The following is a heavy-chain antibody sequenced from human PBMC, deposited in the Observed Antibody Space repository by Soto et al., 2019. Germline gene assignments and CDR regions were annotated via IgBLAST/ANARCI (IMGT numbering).Heavy chain of an antibody. J-gene: IGHJ4*02. CDR2: ISGRGGST. V-gene: IGHV3-23*01. D-gene: IGHD1-7*01. CDR3: AKEDPELRGLFDY. CDR1: GFTFSNAW. Sequence: PGGSLRLSCAASGFTFSNAWMNWVRQAPGKGLEWVSAISGRGGSTYYADSVKGRFTISRDNSKNMLYLQMNSLRAEDTAVYYCAKEDPELRGLFDYWGQGTLVTVSS.